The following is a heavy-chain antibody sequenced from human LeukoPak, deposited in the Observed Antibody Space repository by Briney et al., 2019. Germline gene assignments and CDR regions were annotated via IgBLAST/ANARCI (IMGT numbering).Heavy chain of an antibody. J-gene: IGHJ6*03. V-gene: IGHV4-4*02. CDR3: ARGQGSYAYYYYYYMDV. D-gene: IGHD4-17*01. Sequence: SETLSLTCAVSGDSMISTNWWSWVRQPPGKGLEWIGYIYYSGSTNYNPSLKSRVTISVDTSKNQFSLKLSSVTAADTAVYYCARGQGSYAYYYYYYMDVWGKGTTVTISS. CDR1: GDSMISTNW. CDR2: IYYSGST.